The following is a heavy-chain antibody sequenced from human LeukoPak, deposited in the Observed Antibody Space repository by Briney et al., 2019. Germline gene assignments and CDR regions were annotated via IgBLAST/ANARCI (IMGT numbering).Heavy chain of an antibody. J-gene: IGHJ4*02. CDR2: IWYDGSNK. CDR3: AKDLDY. Sequence: GGSLRLSCAASGFTFSSYGVHWVRQAPGRGLEGVAVIWYDGSNKYYAASVKGRFTISRDNSKSTLYLQMNSLRAEDKAVYYCAKDLDYWGQGTLVTVSS. V-gene: IGHV3-33*06. CDR1: GFTFSSYG.